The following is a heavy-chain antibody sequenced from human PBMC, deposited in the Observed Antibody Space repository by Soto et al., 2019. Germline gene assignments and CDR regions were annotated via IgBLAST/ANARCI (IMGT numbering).Heavy chain of an antibody. CDR1: GYTFTSHD. V-gene: IGHV1-8*01. D-gene: IGHD3-3*01. CDR2: MDPNSGVT. CDR3: ARERKFDFWRKGLDV. J-gene: IGHJ6*02. Sequence: QVQLVQSGAEVKKPGASVKVSCKASGYTFTSHDIKWVRQATGQGLEWMGWMDPNSGVTGYAQKFQVRVTMTRNTSTNTAHMELSSLTSDDTAVYYCARERKFDFWRKGLDVWGQGTTVTVSS.